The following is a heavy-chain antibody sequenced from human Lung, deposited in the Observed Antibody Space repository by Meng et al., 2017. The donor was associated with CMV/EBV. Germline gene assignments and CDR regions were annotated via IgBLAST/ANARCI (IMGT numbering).Heavy chain of an antibody. CDR2: VLGTGPT. D-gene: IGHD6-13*01. CDR3: ARGDSSTTWLVFDY. J-gene: IGHJ4*02. V-gene: IGHV3-23*01. CDR1: GFTFNNYA. Sequence: GESLKISCSASGFTFNNYAMTWVRQAPGKGLEWVSTVLGTGPTYYADYVKGRFTISRDDSRNTLFPQLNSLRDEDTAVFYCARGDSSTTWLVFDYWGLGTLVTVSS.